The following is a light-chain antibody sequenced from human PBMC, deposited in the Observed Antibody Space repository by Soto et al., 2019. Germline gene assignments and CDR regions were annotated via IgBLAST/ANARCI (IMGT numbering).Light chain of an antibody. Sequence: QSALTQPRSVSGSPGQSVTISCTGTSSDVGGYNYVSWYQQHPGKAPKLMIYDVSKRPSGVPDRFSGSKSGNTASLTISGLQAEDEADYYCCSYAGSYTFFYVFGNGTKVTVL. J-gene: IGLJ1*01. V-gene: IGLV2-11*01. CDR1: SSDVGGYNY. CDR3: CSYAGSYTFFYV. CDR2: DVS.